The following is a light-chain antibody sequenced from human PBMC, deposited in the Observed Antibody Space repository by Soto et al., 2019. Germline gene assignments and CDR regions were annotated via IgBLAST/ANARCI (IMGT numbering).Light chain of an antibody. CDR2: AAS. CDR1: QGISKY. Sequence: DIQMTQSPSSLSASVGDRVTITCRASQGISKYLAWYQQKPGKVPKLLIYAASTRATGIPDRFSGSGSGTDFSLTIRGLKPEDFAVYYCQQYRMSPNTFGQGTRLEIK. V-gene: IGKV1-27*01. J-gene: IGKJ5*01. CDR3: QQYRMSPNT.